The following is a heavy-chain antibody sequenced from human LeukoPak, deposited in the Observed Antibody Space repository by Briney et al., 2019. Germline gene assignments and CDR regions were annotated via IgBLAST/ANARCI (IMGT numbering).Heavy chain of an antibody. Sequence: AGALSLSCAASGFTFSSYAMSWVRQAPGKGLEWVSSITGSGDDANHPGYVNVQVTISRDNSKNTLYLQMNSLRAEDTAVYYCAKDPRHSINWFFDFWGQGNLVPVSS. D-gene: IGHD6-13*01. CDR1: GFTFSSYA. CDR3: AKDPRHSINWFFDF. CDR2: ITGSGDDA. V-gene: IGHV3-23*01. J-gene: IGHJ4*02.